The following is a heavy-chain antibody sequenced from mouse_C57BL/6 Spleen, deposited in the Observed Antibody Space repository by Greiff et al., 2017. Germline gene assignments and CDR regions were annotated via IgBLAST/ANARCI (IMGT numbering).Heavy chain of an antibody. D-gene: IGHD1-1*01. Sequence: EVQLQQSVAELVRPGASVKLSCTASGFNIKNTYMHWVKQRPEQGLEWIGRLDPANGNTKTAPKFHGKATITADTSSNTAYLQRSSLTSEDTAILYCARGCSPLYYAMDYWGQGTSVTVSS. CDR1: GFNIKNTY. J-gene: IGHJ4*01. CDR2: LDPANGNT. CDR3: ARGCSPLYYAMDY. V-gene: IGHV14-3*01.